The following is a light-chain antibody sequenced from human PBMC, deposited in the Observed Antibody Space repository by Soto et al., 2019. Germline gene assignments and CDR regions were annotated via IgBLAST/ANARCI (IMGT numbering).Light chain of an antibody. V-gene: IGKV1-39*01. CDR1: QSITTY. J-gene: IGKJ4*01. CDR2: ATS. CDR3: QQSYSTPRT. Sequence: EIQMTQSPSSLSASVGDRVTITCRASQSITTYLNWYQQKPGKAPKLLSYATSSLQSGVPSRFSGSGSGPDFTLTISSLQPEDFAAYYCQQSYSTPRTFGGGT.